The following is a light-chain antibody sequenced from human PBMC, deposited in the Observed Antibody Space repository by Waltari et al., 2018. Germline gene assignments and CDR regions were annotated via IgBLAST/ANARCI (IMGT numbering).Light chain of an antibody. CDR1: NSAVGRTNY. CDR2: EVT. J-gene: IGLJ2*01. Sequence: QSALTQPASVSGSPGQSITISCTGTNSAVGRTNYVSWYQQHPGKAPKLMIYEVTNRPSGLSNRFSGSKSGNTASLTITELQAEDEADYYCSSYAGNDLVIFGGGTKLTVL. CDR3: SSYAGNDLVI. V-gene: IGLV2-14*01.